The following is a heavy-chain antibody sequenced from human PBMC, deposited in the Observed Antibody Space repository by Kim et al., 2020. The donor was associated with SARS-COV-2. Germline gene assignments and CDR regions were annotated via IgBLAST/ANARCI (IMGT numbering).Heavy chain of an antibody. CDR1: GGTFSSYT. Sequence: SVKVSCKASGGTFSSYTISWVRQAPGQGLEWMGRIIPILGIANYAQKFQGRVTITADKSTSTAYMELSSLRSEDTAVYYCARMYYYDSSGYYYGIRTGYYYGMDVWGQGTTVTVSS. J-gene: IGHJ6*02. D-gene: IGHD3-22*01. CDR3: ARMYYYDSSGYYYGIRTGYYYGMDV. CDR2: IIPILGIA. V-gene: IGHV1-69*02.